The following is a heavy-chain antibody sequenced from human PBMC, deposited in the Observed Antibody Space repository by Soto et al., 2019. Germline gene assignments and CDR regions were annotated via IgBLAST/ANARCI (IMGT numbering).Heavy chain of an antibody. V-gene: IGHV1-2*02. D-gene: IGHD1-7*01. CDR1: GYSFTGYY. Sequence: GASVKVSCKASGYSFTGYYMHWVRQAPGQGLEWMGWINPNSGGTNYAQKFQGRVTMTRDTSISTAYMELSRLRSDDTAVYYCAIPFSYNWNYVDPFDYWGQGTLVTVSS. J-gene: IGHJ4*02. CDR3: AIPFSYNWNYVDPFDY. CDR2: INPNSGGT.